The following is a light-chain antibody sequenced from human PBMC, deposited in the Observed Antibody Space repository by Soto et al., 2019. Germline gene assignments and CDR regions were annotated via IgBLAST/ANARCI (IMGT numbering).Light chain of an antibody. V-gene: IGKV1-5*03. Sequence: DIQMTQSPSTLSASVGDRVIITCRASQSVSTWLAWYQQKPGKVPKLLIYKAYSLESGVPSRFSGSGSGTEFTLTISSLQPDDFATYYCQQYNSNPLTSGGGTKVEIK. CDR3: QQYNSNPLT. CDR1: QSVSTW. J-gene: IGKJ4*01. CDR2: KAY.